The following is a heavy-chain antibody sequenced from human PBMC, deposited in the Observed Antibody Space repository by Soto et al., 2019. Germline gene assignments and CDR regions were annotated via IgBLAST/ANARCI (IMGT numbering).Heavy chain of an antibody. Sequence: GGSLRLPCAASGFTFSSYSMNWVRQAPGKGLEWVSYISGSGGSTYYADSVKGRFTISRDNAKNSLYLQMNSLRAEDTAVYYCARDQTYYYDSSGYSPPDAFDIWGQGTMVTVSS. V-gene: IGHV3-21*05. J-gene: IGHJ3*02. CDR2: ISGSGGST. CDR1: GFTFSSYS. CDR3: ARDQTYYYDSSGYSPPDAFDI. D-gene: IGHD3-22*01.